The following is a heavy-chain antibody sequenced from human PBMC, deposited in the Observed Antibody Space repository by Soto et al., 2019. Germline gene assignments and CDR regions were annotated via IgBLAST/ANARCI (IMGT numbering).Heavy chain of an antibody. CDR2: IYITGYT. Sequence: EVQLVESGGGLVQPGGSLRLSCAASGFSVGSNYMTWVRQAPGKGLEWVSVIYITGYTYEADSVKGRFTISRDNSKNTLSLPTKSLSAEDTAVYYCARAKDKADHDSPPHDSWGQGTLVTVSS. D-gene: IGHD3-3*01. CDR1: GFSVGSNY. CDR3: ARAKDKADHDSPPHDS. V-gene: IGHV3-66*01. J-gene: IGHJ4*02.